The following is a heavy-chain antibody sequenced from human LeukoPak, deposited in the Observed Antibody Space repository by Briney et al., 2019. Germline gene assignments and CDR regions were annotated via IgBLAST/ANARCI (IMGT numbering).Heavy chain of an antibody. CDR3: AKEGPKSIAATGYYMDV. Sequence: PGGSLRLSCTASGFTFSNYNMNWVRQAPGKGLEWVSFISYSGSTTYYADSVKGRFTISRDNSKNTLYLQMNSLRAEDTAVYYCAKEGPKSIAATGYYMDVWGKGTTVTISS. CDR1: GFTFSNYN. V-gene: IGHV3-23*01. D-gene: IGHD6-25*01. J-gene: IGHJ6*03. CDR2: ISYSGSTT.